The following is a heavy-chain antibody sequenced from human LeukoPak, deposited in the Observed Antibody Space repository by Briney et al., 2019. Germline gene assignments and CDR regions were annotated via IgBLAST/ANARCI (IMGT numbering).Heavy chain of an antibody. Sequence: GASVKVSRKASGGTFSSYAISWVRQAPGQGLEWMGGIIPIFGTANYAQKFQGRVTITADESTSTAYMELSSLRSEDTAVYYCARDLTTYYYDSSGYSDAFDIWGQGTMVTVSS. CDR3: ARDLTTYYYDSSGYSDAFDI. CDR2: IIPIFGTA. J-gene: IGHJ3*02. D-gene: IGHD3-22*01. CDR1: GGTFSSYA. V-gene: IGHV1-69*13.